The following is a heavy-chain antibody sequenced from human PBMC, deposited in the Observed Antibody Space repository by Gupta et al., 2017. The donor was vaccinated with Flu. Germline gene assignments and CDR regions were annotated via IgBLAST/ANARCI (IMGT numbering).Heavy chain of an antibody. V-gene: IGHV4-38-2*02. CDR1: GYSISSGYY. CDR2: IYHSGST. CDR3: ARDTAVDWYFDL. D-gene: IGHD4-23*01. Sequence: QVQLQESGPGLVKPSETLSLTCAVSGYSISSGYYWGWIRQPPGKGLEWIGSIYHSGSTYYYPSLKSRVTISVDTSKNQFSLKLSSVTAADTAVYYCARDTAVDWYFDLWGRGTLVTVSS. J-gene: IGHJ2*01.